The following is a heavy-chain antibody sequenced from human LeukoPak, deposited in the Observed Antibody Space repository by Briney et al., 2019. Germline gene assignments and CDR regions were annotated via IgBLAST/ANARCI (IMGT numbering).Heavy chain of an antibody. CDR3: AASTYGSGSYVAFDS. CDR1: GYSFTNYW. CDR2: MYPGDSDT. V-gene: IGHV5-51*01. D-gene: IGHD3-10*01. Sequence: GESLKISYKGSGYSFTNYWIGWGRPMPGKGLEWMGIMYPGDSDTRYSPSFQGQITISADKSISTTYLQWSSLKASDTAIYYCAASTYGSGSYVAFDSWGQGTLVSVSS. J-gene: IGHJ4*02.